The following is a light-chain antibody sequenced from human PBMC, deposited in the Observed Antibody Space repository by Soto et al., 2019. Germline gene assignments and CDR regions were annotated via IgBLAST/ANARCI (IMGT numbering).Light chain of an antibody. CDR3: QQRSNWPPIT. J-gene: IGKJ5*01. CDR1: QSVKTF. Sequence: EIVLTQTPSTLSLSPGERATLSCSASQSVKTFLVWYQQRPGQPPRLLIHDASHRAAGIPARFSGSGFGTDFTLTISSLEPEDAAVYYCQQRSNWPPITFGQGTRLEI. CDR2: DAS. V-gene: IGKV3-11*01.